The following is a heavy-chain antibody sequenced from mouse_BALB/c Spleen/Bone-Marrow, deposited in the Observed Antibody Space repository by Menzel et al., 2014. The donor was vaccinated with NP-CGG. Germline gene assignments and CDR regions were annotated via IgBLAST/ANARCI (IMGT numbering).Heavy chain of an antibody. J-gene: IGHJ3*01. CDR2: IRSKSSNYAT. CDR3: VNGNWFAY. Sequence: EVQLVESGGGLVQPKGSLKLSCAASGFTFNTNAMNWVRQAPGKGLEWVARIRSKSSNYATYYAVSVKDSFTISRYDSQSMLYLQMNNFKTEYTAMYYCVNGNWFAYWGQGTLVTVSA. D-gene: IGHD2-1*01. V-gene: IGHV10S3*01. CDR1: GFTFNTNA.